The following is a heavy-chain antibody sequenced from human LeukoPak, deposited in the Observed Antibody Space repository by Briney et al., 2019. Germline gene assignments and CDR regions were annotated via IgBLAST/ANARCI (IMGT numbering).Heavy chain of an antibody. J-gene: IGHJ3*02. CDR2: ISGSGGST. CDR3: ARDVKWLEMGDAFDI. V-gene: IGHV3-23*01. Sequence: PGGSLRLSCAASGFTFSSYAMSWVRQAPGKGLEWVSAISGSGGSTYYADSVKGRFTISRDNSKNTLYLQMNSLRAEDTAVYYCARDVKWLEMGDAFDIWGQGTMVTVSS. CDR1: GFTFSSYA. D-gene: IGHD6-19*01.